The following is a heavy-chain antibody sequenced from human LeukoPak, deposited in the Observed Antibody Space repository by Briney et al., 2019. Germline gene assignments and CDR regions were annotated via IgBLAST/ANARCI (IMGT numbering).Heavy chain of an antibody. J-gene: IGHJ3*02. CDR2: IRYDGSNK. CDR3: ARVMWFRETLHAFDI. D-gene: IGHD3-10*01. V-gene: IGHV3-30*02. CDR1: GFTFSSYG. Sequence: PGGSLRLSCAASGFTFSSYGMHWVRQAPGKGLEWVAFIRYDGSNKYYADSVKGRFTISRDNAKNSLYLQMNSLRAEDTAVYYCARVMWFRETLHAFDIWGQGTMVTVSS.